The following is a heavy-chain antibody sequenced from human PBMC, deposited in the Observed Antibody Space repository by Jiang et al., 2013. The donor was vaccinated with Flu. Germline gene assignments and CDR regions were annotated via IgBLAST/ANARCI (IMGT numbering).Heavy chain of an antibody. Sequence: QLLESGGGLVQPGGSLRLSCSVSGFNFSSYAMQWVRQAPGKGLEYVSAITNDAGRTKYADSVKGRFTTSRDNSKSTLYLQMSRLRPEDTAVYYCVMAAYWGQGTLVTVSS. D-gene: IGHD5-24*01. V-gene: IGHV3-64D*08. CDR2: ITNDAGRT. CDR3: VMAAY. CDR1: GFNFSSYA. J-gene: IGHJ4*02.